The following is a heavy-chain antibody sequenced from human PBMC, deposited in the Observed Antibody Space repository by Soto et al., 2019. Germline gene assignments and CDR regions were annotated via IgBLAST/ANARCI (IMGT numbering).Heavy chain of an antibody. CDR3: ARLFGSGSRYYGMDV. CDR1: GASISSSNW. J-gene: IGHJ6*02. D-gene: IGHD3-10*01. CDR2: IYHSGST. V-gene: IGHV4-4*02. Sequence: PSETLSLTCAVSGASISSSNWWTWVRQPPGKGLEWIGEIYHSGSTNCDPSLKSRVTISVDTSKNQFSLKLSSVTAADTAVYYCARLFGSGSRYYGMDVWGQGTTVTVSS.